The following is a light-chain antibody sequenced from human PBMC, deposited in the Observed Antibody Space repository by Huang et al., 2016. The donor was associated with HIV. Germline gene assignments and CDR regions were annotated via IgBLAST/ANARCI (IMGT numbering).Light chain of an antibody. J-gene: IGKJ4*01. Sequence: DIVLTQSPGTLSLSPRERAALSCRASQNITNNFLAWYQQRSGQTPRLLIYGPPNRAMGTPDRFSGSWSGTDFTLILSRLEPQDSAVYYCQQYLSSPLTFGGGTNVEIK. CDR2: GPP. CDR3: QQYLSSPLT. CDR1: QNITNNF. V-gene: IGKV3-20*01.